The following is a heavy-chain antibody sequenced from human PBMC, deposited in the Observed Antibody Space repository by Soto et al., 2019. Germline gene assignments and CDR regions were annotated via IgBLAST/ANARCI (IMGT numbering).Heavy chain of an antibody. J-gene: IGHJ4*02. CDR2: ISGSGGST. Sequence: VGSLRLSCAASGFTFSSYAMSWVRQAPGKGLEWVSAISGSGGSTYYADSVKGRFTISRDNSKDTLYLQMNSLRAEDTAVYYCAKARGYSYGYYDYWGQGTLVTVSS. CDR3: AKARGYSYGYYDY. D-gene: IGHD5-18*01. V-gene: IGHV3-23*01. CDR1: GFTFSSYA.